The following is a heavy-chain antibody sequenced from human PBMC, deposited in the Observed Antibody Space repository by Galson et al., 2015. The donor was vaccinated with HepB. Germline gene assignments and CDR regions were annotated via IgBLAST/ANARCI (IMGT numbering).Heavy chain of an antibody. CDR2: IIPILGIA. CDR3: ARGGDYYGSGSYYNYYYYYYGMDV. Sequence: SVKVSCKASGGTFSSYAISWVRQAPGQGLEWMGRIIPILGIANYAQKFQGRVTITADKSTSTAYMGLSSLRSEDTAVYYCARGGDYYGSGSYYNYYYYYYGMDVWGQGTTVTVSS. J-gene: IGHJ6*02. D-gene: IGHD3-10*01. V-gene: IGHV1-69*04. CDR1: GGTFSSYA.